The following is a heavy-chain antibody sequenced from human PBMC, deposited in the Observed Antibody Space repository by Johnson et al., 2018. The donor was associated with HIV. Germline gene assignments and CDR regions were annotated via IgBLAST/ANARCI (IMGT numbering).Heavy chain of an antibody. D-gene: IGHD2-15*01. CDR1: GFIFSTYW. CDR3: ARDLLGYCTGGSCYSVVEAFDI. CDR2: LNNDGSST. J-gene: IGHJ3*02. V-gene: IGHV3-74*01. Sequence: QLVESGGGLVQPGGSLRLSCAASGFIFSTYWMNWVRQAPGKGLVWVSRLNNDGSSTNYADSVKGRFTISRDHAKNTLYLQMHSLRAEDTAMYYCARDLLGYCTGGSCYSVVEAFDIWGQGTMVTVS.